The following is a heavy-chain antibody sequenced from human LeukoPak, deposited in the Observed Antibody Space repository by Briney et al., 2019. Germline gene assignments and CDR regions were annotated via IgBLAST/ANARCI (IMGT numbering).Heavy chain of an antibody. V-gene: IGHV3-7*01. J-gene: IGHJ4*02. D-gene: IGHD5-18*01. CDR1: GFTFSSYW. CDR3: ARHLSGVAGYSYGRGIDY. Sequence: GGSLRLSCAASGFTFSSYWMSWVRQAPGKGLEWVANIKKDGSENYYVDSVKGRFTISRDNAKKSLYLQMKSLRAEDTAVYYCARHLSGVAGYSYGRGIDYWGQGTLVTVSS. CDR2: IKKDGSEN.